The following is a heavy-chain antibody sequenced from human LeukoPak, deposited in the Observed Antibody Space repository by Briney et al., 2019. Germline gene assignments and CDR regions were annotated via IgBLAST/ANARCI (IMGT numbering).Heavy chain of an antibody. V-gene: IGHV3-23*01. CDR3: AKGDRSNTRCYRTPEY. J-gene: IGHJ4*01. D-gene: IGHD2-2*02. CDR2: INDSGGST. Sequence: GGSLRLTCAASGFTFSRYCMSWVRQAPGKGLEWVSTINDSGGSTYSADSLKGRFTISRDNSKNSLYLQMNSLRAEDTAVYYCAKGDRSNTRCYRTPEYRGHRALVTVSS. CDR1: GFTFSRYC.